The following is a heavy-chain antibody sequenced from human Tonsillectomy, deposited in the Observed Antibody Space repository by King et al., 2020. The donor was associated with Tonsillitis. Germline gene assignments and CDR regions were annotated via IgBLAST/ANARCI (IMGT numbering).Heavy chain of an antibody. CDR1: GYTFTDYY. Sequence: VQLVESGAEVKKPGASVKVSCKASGYTFTDYYIHWVRQVPGQGLEWMGWVNPYSADTNYAQKFQGGVTMTRDTSITTVYVELSRLTSDDTAVYYCARGRYCSGGSCYSHFDYWGQGTPVTVSS. CDR3: ARGRYCSGGSCYSHFDY. CDR2: VNPYSADT. J-gene: IGHJ4*02. V-gene: IGHV1-2*02. D-gene: IGHD2-15*01.